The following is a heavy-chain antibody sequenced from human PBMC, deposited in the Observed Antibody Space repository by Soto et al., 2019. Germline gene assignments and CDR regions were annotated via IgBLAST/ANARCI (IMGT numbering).Heavy chain of an antibody. CDR3: ARDFGSSIVGASAGMDV. CDR1: GYTFTSYG. J-gene: IGHJ6*02. Sequence: QVQLVQSGAEVKKPGASVKVSCKASGYTFTSYGISWVRQAPEQGLEWMGWISAYNGNTNYAQKLQGRVTMTTDTSTSTAYMELRSLRSDDTAVYYCARDFGSSIVGASAGMDVWGQGTTVTVSS. V-gene: IGHV1-18*01. D-gene: IGHD1-26*01. CDR2: ISAYNGNT.